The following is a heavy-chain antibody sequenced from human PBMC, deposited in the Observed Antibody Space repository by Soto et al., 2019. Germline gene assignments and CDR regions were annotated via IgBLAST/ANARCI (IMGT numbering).Heavy chain of an antibody. CDR3: ASEPPGYYCTNTCYSYFAS. D-gene: IGHD2-8*01. CDR1: GGTFNSYT. Sequence: QVQLVQSGVEVKKPASSVKVSCKASGGTFNSYTFSWVRQAPGQGLEWMGRIIPMLDTANYAQKSQGRVTITADRSTRTGYMELTSLRYDATAVNYCASEPPGYYCTNTCYSYFASSGRGAMVIVCS. J-gene: IGHJ4*01. V-gene: IGHV1-69*08. CDR2: IIPMLDTA.